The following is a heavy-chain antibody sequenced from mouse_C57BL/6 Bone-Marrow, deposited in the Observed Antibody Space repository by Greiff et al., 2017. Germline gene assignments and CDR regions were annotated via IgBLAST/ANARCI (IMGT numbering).Heavy chain of an antibody. CDR2: IHPNSGST. CDR3: ARRASPFAY. D-gene: IGHD3-3*01. J-gene: IGHJ3*01. CDR1: GYTFTSYW. V-gene: IGHV1-64*01. Sequence: VQLQQPGAELVKPGASVKLSCKASGYTFTSYWMHWVKQRPGQGLEWIGMIHPNSGSTNYNEKFKIKATLTVDKSSSTAYMQLSSLTSEDSAVYYCARRASPFAYWGQGTLVTVSA.